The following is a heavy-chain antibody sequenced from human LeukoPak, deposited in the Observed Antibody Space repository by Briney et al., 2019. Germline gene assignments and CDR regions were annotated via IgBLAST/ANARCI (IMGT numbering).Heavy chain of an antibody. CDR3: AKAGLLWFGESWMDV. CDR2: IKEDGSES. CDR1: GFTFSSHW. J-gene: IGHJ6*02. D-gene: IGHD3-10*01. Sequence: GGSLRLSCAASGFTFSSHWISWVRQAPGKGLEWVANIKEDGSESHYVDSVKGRFTISRDNAKNSLYLQMNSLRAEDTAMYFCAKAGLLWFGESWMDVWGQGTTVTVSS. V-gene: IGHV3-7*01.